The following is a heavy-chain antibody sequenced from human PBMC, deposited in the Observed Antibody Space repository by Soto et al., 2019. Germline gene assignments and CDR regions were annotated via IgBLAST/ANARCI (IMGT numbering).Heavy chain of an antibody. D-gene: IGHD3-3*01. Sequence: ASVKVSCKASGYTFTSYYMHWVRQAPGQGLEWMGIINPSGGSTSYAQKFQGRVTMTRDTSTSTVYRELSSLRSEDTAVYYCASEYDFWSGYYRAFDPWGQGTLVTVSS. CDR2: INPSGGST. CDR1: GYTFTSYY. J-gene: IGHJ5*02. V-gene: IGHV1-46*03. CDR3: ASEYDFWSGYYRAFDP.